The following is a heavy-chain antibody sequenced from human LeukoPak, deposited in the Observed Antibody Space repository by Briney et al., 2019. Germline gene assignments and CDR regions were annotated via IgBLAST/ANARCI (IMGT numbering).Heavy chain of an antibody. CDR2: IRYDAANQ. V-gene: IGHV3-30*02. CDR3: AKDIAVSDSYFDY. Sequence: PGGSLRLSCGASGFDFSNNGMHWVRQAPGKGLEWVAFIRYDAANQYYADSVKGRFTISRDNSKNTLYLQMDSQRSEDTAIYHCAKDIAVSDSYFDYWGQGTLVTVSS. D-gene: IGHD6-19*01. CDR1: GFDFSNNG. J-gene: IGHJ4*02.